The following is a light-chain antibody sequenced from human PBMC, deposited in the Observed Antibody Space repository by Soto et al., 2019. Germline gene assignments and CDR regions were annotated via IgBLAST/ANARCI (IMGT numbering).Light chain of an antibody. CDR1: TGAVTSGHY. J-gene: IGLJ2*01. CDR2: DTS. Sequence: QAVVTQEPSLTVSPGGTVTLACGSSTGAVTSGHYPYWFQQKPGQAPRTLIYDTSNKHSWTPARFSGSLLGGKAALTLSGAQTEDEADYYCLLSYSGARLVVFGGGTKLTVL. CDR3: LLSYSGARLVV. V-gene: IGLV7-46*01.